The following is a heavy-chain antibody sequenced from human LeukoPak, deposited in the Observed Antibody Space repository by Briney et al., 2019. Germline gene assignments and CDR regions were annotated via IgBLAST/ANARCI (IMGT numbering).Heavy chain of an antibody. V-gene: IGHV4-39*07. J-gene: IGHJ6*03. CDR2: IYCSGST. D-gene: IGHD3-3*01. Sequence: PSETLSLTCTVSGGSISSSSYYWGRIRQPPGKGLVWIGSIYCSGSTYYNPSLKSRVTISVDTSKNQFSLKLSSVTAADTAVYYCARSGYDFWSGYAAPDSYYYMDVWGKGTTVTVSS. CDR3: ARSGYDFWSGYAAPDSYYYMDV. CDR1: GGSISSSSYY.